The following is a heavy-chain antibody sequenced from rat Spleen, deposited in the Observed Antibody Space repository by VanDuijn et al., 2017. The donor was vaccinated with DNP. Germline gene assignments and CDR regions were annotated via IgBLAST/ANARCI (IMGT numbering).Heavy chain of an antibody. J-gene: IGHJ1*01. CDR3: ARGRGTDHGYNYGHWYLDF. CDR1: AYTFTSYY. D-gene: IGHD1-4*01. Sequence: QVQLQQSGAELAKPGSSVKISCKASAYTFTSYYISWIKQTTGQGLEYIGYINTGSGGTNYNEKFRGKATLTVDTSSSTAFMQLSSLTPDDSAVYYCARGRGTDHGYNYGHWYLDFWGPGTMVTVSS. CDR2: INTGSGGT. V-gene: IGHV1-43*01.